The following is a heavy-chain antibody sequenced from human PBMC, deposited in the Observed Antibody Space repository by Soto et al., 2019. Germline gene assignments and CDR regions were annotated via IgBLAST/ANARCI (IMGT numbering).Heavy chain of an antibody. CDR3: ARGGRTVFGRYFDY. J-gene: IGHJ4*02. D-gene: IGHD3-3*01. Sequence: QVQLQESGPGLVKPSQTLSLTCTVSGGSISSGDYYWSWIRQPPGKGLEWIGYIDYSGSTYYNPPLRSRRTISVDTSKNQCSLRLSSVPAADTAVYYCARGGRTVFGRYFDYWGQGTLVTVSS. V-gene: IGHV4-30-4*01. CDR1: GGSISSGDYY. CDR2: IDYSGST.